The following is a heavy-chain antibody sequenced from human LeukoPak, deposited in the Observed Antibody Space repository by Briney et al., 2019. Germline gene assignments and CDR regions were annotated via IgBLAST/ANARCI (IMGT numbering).Heavy chain of an antibody. CDR1: GGSLSSSSYY. D-gene: IGHD1-26*01. CDR3: ARVGYSGTTDY. Sequence: SETLSLTCAVYGGSLSSSSYYWGWIRQPPGTGLEWIGSIYYSGSTYYNPSLKSRVTISVDTSKNQFSLKLSSVTAADTAVYYCARVGYSGTTDYWGQGTLVTVSS. J-gene: IGHJ4*02. V-gene: IGHV4-39*07. CDR2: IYYSGST.